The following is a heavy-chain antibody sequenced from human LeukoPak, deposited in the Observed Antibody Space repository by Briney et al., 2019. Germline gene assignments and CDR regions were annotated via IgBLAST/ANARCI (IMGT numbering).Heavy chain of an antibody. J-gene: IGHJ4*02. CDR2: INHSGST. CDR1: GGSFSGYY. D-gene: IGHD3/OR15-3a*01. CDR3: ARAPIGGLFDY. V-gene: IGHV4-34*01. Sequence: SETLSLTCAAYGGSFSGYYWSWIRQPPGKGLEWIGEINHSGSTNYNPSLKSRVTISVDTSKNQFSLKLSSVTAADTAVYYCARAPIGGLFDYWGQGTLVTVSS.